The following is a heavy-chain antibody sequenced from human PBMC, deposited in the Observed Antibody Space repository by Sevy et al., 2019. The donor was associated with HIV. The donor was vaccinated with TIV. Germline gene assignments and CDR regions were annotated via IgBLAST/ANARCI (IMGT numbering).Heavy chain of an antibody. CDR3: ATAVDYDSSDYLGY. Sequence: ASVKVSCKASGGTFNKYAITWVRQAPGQGLEWMGRIIPIMSSLDYAQMFQGRVTITADEATSTAYMEMGSLRSEDSAIYYCATAVDYDSSDYLGYWGQGTPVTVSS. CDR2: IIPIMSSL. D-gene: IGHD3-22*01. V-gene: IGHV1-69*11. CDR1: GGTFNKYA. J-gene: IGHJ4*02.